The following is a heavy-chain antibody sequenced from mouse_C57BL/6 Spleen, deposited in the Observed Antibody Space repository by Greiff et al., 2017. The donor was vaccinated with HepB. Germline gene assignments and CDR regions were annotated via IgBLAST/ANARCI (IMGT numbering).Heavy chain of an antibody. V-gene: IGHV5-4*03. D-gene: IGHD1-1*01. Sequence: EVKVVESGGGLVKPGGSLKLSCAASGFTFSSYAMSWVRQTPEKRLEWFASISDGGSYTYYPDNVKGRFTISRDNAKNTLYLQMSHLKSEDTAMYDGASEGRSTTVGATDAMDYWGQGTTLTVSS. J-gene: IGHJ4*01. CDR3: ASEGRSTTVGATDAMDY. CDR2: ISDGGSYT. CDR1: GFTFSSYA.